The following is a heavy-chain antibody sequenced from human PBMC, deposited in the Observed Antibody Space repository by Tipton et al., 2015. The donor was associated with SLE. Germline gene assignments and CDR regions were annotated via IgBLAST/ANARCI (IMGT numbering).Heavy chain of an antibody. D-gene: IGHD5-12*01. CDR2: ISWNSGSI. V-gene: IGHV3-9*01. CDR1: GFTFDDYA. J-gene: IGHJ4*02. CDR3: AKDISASGYGYFDY. Sequence: SLRLSCAASGFTFDDYAMHWVRQAPGKGLEWVSGISWNSGSIGYADSVKGRFTISRDNAKNSLYLQMNSLRAEDTALYYCAKDISASGYGYFDYWGQGTLVTVSS.